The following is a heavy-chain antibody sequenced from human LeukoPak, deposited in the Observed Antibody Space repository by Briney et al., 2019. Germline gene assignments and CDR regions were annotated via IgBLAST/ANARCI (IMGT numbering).Heavy chain of an antibody. Sequence: SETLSLTCTVSGGSISSYYWSWIRQPPGKGLEWIGYIYYSGSTNYNPSLKSRVTISVDTSKNQFSLKLSSVTAADTAVYYCARARGYSYVLDYWGQGTLVTVSS. V-gene: IGHV4-59*01. D-gene: IGHD5-18*01. CDR1: GGSISSYY. J-gene: IGHJ4*02. CDR2: IYYSGST. CDR3: ARARGYSYVLDY.